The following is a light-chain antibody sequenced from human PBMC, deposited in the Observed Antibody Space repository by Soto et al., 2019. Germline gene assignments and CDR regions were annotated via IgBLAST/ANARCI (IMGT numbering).Light chain of an antibody. CDR2: RNN. Sequence: QSVVTQPPSASGTPGQRVTISCSGSSSTIGTNYVYWYQQLPGTAPKLLIYRNNQRSSGVPDRFSGSKSGTSASLAISGLRSEDEADYYCAAWDDSLSAWVFGRGTKLNVL. CDR1: SSTIGTNY. V-gene: IGLV1-47*01. J-gene: IGLJ3*02. CDR3: AAWDDSLSAWV.